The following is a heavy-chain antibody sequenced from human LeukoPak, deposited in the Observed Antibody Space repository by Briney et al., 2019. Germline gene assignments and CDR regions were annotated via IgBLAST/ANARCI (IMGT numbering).Heavy chain of an antibody. V-gene: IGHV3-74*01. Sequence: GGSLRLSCAVSGFTFSSYWMHWVRQAPGKGLVWVSRINTDGSSTSYADSVKGRFTISRDNAKNTLYLQMNSLRAEDTAVYYCARDLTSEWELLNWGQGALVTVSS. D-gene: IGHD1-26*01. CDR3: ARDLTSEWELLN. CDR2: INTDGSST. CDR1: GFTFSSYW. J-gene: IGHJ4*02.